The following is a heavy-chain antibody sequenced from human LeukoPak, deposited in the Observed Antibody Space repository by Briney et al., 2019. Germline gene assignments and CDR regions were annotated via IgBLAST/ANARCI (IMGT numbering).Heavy chain of an antibody. CDR2: IIPIFGTA. V-gene: IGHV1-69*06. CDR3: AGLYYYDSSGYLPRGAFDI. D-gene: IGHD3-22*01. CDR1: GGTFSSYA. Sequence: ASVKVSCKASGGTFSSYAISWVRQAPGQGLEWTGGIIPIFGTANYAQKFQGRVTITADKSTSTAYMELSSLRSEDTAVYYCAGLYYYDSSGYLPRGAFDIWGQGTMVTVSS. J-gene: IGHJ3*02.